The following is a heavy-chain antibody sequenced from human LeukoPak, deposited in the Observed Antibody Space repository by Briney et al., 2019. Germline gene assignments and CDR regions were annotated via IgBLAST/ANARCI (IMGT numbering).Heavy chain of an antibody. J-gene: IGHJ5*02. CDR2: IIPILGIA. Sequence: SVKVSYKASGGTFSSYTISWVRQAPGQGLEWMGRIIPILGIANYAQKFQGRVTITADKSTSTAYMELSSLRSEVTAVYYCARDLERTSFPFDPWGQGTLVTVSS. CDR3: ARDLERTSFPFDP. D-gene: IGHD1-1*01. V-gene: IGHV1-69*04. CDR1: GGTFSSYT.